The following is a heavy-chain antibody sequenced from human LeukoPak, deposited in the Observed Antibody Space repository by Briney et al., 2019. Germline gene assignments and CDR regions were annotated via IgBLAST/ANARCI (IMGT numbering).Heavy chain of an antibody. Sequence: PGGSLRLSCAVSGFPFSSYAMSWVRQAPGKGLEWVSGISGSGDDTYYAASVKGRFIVYRDTSKNTLYLQMNSLRAEDTAVYYCAKDPLNTLMVSPTFDYWGQGTLVTVSS. CDR3: AKDPLNTLMVSPTFDY. CDR2: ISGSGDDT. J-gene: IGHJ4*02. D-gene: IGHD5-18*01. V-gene: IGHV3-23*01. CDR1: GFPFSSYA.